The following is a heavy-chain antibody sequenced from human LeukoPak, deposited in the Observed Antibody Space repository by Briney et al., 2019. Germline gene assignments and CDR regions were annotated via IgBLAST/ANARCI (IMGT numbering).Heavy chain of an antibody. J-gene: IGHJ4*02. V-gene: IGHV3-7*04. CDR3: ARGRYTSGWYPDYFDY. D-gene: IGHD6-19*01. Sequence: PGGSLRLSCAASGFTFSSYWMSWVRQAQGTGQEWVANIKQDGSDTYYVDSVKGRFTISRDNAKNSLYLQMNSLRAEDTAVCYCARGRYTSGWYPDYFDYWGQGTLVTVSS. CDR2: IKQDGSDT. CDR1: GFTFSSYW.